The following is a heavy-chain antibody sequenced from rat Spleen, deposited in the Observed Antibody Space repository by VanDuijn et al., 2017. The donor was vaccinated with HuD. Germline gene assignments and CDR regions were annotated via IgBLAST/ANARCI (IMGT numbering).Heavy chain of an antibody. CDR2: INSAGST. D-gene: IGHD1-11*01. J-gene: IGHJ3*01. Sequence: EVQLQESGPGLVKPSQSLSLTCSVTGYSIKSSYRWNWIRKFPGNKLEWMGYINSAGSTNYNPSLRSRISITRDTSKNQFFLQVNSVTADDTSTYYCARSEGVHYNLPFASWGQGTLVTVSS. V-gene: IGHV3-3*01. CDR1: GYSIKSSYR. CDR3: ARSEGVHYNLPFAS.